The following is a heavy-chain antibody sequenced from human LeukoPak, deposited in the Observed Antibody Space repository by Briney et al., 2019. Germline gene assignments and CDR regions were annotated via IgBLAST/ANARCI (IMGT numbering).Heavy chain of an antibody. J-gene: IGHJ4*02. CDR1: GYTFSCHY. Sequence: GASVKVSCKASGYTFSCHYLHWVRQAPGQGLEWMGRINPNSGGTKYAQKFQNRVTMTSDTSVSTAYMELNGLRSDDTAIYYCTRSWIQLWTPDFDHWGQGTLVTVSS. CDR3: TRSWIQLWTPDFDH. CDR2: INPNSGGT. V-gene: IGHV1-2*06. D-gene: IGHD5-18*01.